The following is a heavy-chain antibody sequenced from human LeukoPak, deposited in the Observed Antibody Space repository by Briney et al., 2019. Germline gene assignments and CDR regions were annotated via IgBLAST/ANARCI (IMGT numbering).Heavy chain of an antibody. Sequence: ASVKVSCKASGYTFTGYYMHWVRQAPGQGLEWMGWINPHSGGTKYAQQFQGRVTMTRDTSNSIAYMELFRLRSADTAVYYCSRVGGDSGRGWDPADYWGQGTLVSVSS. J-gene: IGHJ4*02. D-gene: IGHD4-17*01. CDR1: GYTFTGYY. V-gene: IGHV1-2*02. CDR2: INPHSGGT. CDR3: SRVGGDSGRGWDPADY.